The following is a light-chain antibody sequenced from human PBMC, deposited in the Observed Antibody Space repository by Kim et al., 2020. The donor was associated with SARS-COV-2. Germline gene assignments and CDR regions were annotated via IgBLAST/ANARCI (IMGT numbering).Light chain of an antibody. CDR2: DAS. Sequence: EIVLTQSPATLSLSPGERAALSCRVSQSVSSYLAWYQQRPGQAPRLLIYDASNRATGIPARFSGSGSGTDFTLTINSLEPEDSAVYYCQQRSNWPPLTFGGGTKVDIK. CDR1: QSVSSY. V-gene: IGKV3-11*01. CDR3: QQRSNWPPLT. J-gene: IGKJ4*01.